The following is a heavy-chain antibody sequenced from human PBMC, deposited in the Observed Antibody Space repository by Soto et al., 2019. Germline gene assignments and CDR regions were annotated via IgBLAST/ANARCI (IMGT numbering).Heavy chain of an antibody. CDR3: ARDYPIAAASTPFEY. Sequence: QVQLVQSGAEVKRPGSSVKVSCKTSGGTFSNYATTWVRQAPGQGLEWMGRIIPMLDMTHYAQKFQGRLTITADKSTSRAYMELSSLRSDDTAVYYCARDYPIAAASTPFEYWGQGTQVTVSS. J-gene: IGHJ4*02. CDR1: GGTFSNYA. D-gene: IGHD6-13*01. CDR2: IIPMLDMT. V-gene: IGHV1-69*04.